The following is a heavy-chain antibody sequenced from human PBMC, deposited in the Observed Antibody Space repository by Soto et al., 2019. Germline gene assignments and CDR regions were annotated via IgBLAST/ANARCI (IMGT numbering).Heavy chain of an antibody. V-gene: IGHV4-31*03. CDR3: ARAVVRGVIL. J-gene: IGHJ4*02. D-gene: IGHD3-10*01. Sequence: LSLTCTVSGGSINSGGYYWSWIRQHPGKGLEWIGYIYYSGSTYYNPSLKSRVTISVDTSKNQFSLKLSSVTAADTAVYYCARAVVRGVILWGQGTLVTVSS. CDR2: IYYSGST. CDR1: GGSINSGGYY.